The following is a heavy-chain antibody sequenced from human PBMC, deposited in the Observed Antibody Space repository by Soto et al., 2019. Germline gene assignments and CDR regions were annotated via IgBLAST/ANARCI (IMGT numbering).Heavy chain of an antibody. CDR3: ARELCHPDGPALQNYYYYGMDV. CDR1: GFTFSSYG. CDR2: IWYDGSNK. V-gene: IGHV3-33*01. J-gene: IGHJ6*02. Sequence: PGGSLRLSCAASGFTFSSYGMHWVRQAPGKGLEWVAVIWYDGSNKYYADSVKGRFTISRDNSKNTLYLQMNSLRAEDTAVYYCARELCHPDGPALQNYYYYGMDVWGQGTTVTVSS. D-gene: IGHD3-16*01.